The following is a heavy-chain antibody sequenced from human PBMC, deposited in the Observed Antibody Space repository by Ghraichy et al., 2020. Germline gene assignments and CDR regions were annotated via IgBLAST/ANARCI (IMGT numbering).Heavy chain of an antibody. CDR3: ARDSYSSAWSDAFDI. CDR2: IWYDGSNK. V-gene: IGHV3-33*01. CDR1: GFTFNTYG. D-gene: IGHD6-19*01. J-gene: IGHJ3*02. Sequence: GESLNISCAASGFTFNTYGMHWVRQAPGKGLEWVAVIWYDGSNKYYADSVKGRFTISRDNSKNTLYLQMNSLRAEDTAVYYCARDSYSSAWSDAFDIWGQGTMVTVSS.